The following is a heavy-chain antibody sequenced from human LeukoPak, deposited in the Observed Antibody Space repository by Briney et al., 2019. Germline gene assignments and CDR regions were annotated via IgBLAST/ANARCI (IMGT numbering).Heavy chain of an antibody. D-gene: IGHD6-6*01. J-gene: IGHJ6*03. Sequence: VASVKVSCKASGGTFSSYAISWVRQAPGQGLEWMGGFIPIFGTANYAQKFQGRVTITADESTSTAYMELSSLRSEDTAVYYCARVWQLDPSSSSSYYYYYMDVWGKGATVTVSS. CDR2: FIPIFGTA. CDR1: GGTFSSYA. CDR3: ARVWQLDPSSSSSYYYYYMDV. V-gene: IGHV1-69*13.